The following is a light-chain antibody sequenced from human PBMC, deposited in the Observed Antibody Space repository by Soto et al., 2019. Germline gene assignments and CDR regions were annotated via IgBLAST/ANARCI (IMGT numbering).Light chain of an antibody. Sequence: EVVLTQSPGTLSLSPGEGATLSCRASQSVSSSYLAWYRQKAGQAPRLLIFGVSTRASGIPDRFSGSGSGTDFTLTISRLEPEDFAMYYCQQYDAAPRTFGGGTKVEIK. CDR1: QSVSSSY. CDR3: QQYDAAPRT. CDR2: GVS. J-gene: IGKJ4*01. V-gene: IGKV3-20*01.